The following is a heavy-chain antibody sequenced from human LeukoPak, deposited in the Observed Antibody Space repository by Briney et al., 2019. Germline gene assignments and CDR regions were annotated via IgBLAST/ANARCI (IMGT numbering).Heavy chain of an antibody. Sequence: SETLSLTCTVSGGSISSGSYYWSWIRQPAGKGLEWIGRIYTSGSTNYNPSLKSRVTISVDTSKNQFSLKLSSVTAADTAVYYCAAQQVGATLSRWFDPWGQGTRVTVSS. D-gene: IGHD1-26*01. J-gene: IGHJ5*02. V-gene: IGHV4-61*02. CDR1: GGSISSGSYY. CDR2: IYTSGST. CDR3: AAQQVGATLSRWFDP.